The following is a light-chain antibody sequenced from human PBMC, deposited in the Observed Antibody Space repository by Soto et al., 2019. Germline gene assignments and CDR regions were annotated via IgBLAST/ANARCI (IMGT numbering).Light chain of an antibody. Sequence: EIVLTQSPGTLSLSPGERAILSCRASQSVGSSYLAWYQQRPGLAPRLLICGASSRATGIPDRFSGSGSGTDFTLTISRLEPEDFAVYYCQQYATSSWTFGQGTKVEIK. CDR1: QSVGSSY. J-gene: IGKJ1*01. CDR3: QQYATSSWT. V-gene: IGKV3-20*01. CDR2: GAS.